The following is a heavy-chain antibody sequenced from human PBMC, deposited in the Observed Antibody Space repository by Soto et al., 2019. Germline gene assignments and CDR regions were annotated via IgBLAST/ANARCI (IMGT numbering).Heavy chain of an antibody. CDR3: ARHGYSSSWYPDH. Sequence: GESLKISCQVSGYRISSFWIGWVREKPGKGLEWMGIAQPGHSDTRYSPAFQGHVTISADESTNTAYLQWSSLRASDTAMYFCARHGYSSSWYPDHWGQGTLVTVSS. CDR1: GYRISSFW. D-gene: IGHD6-13*01. CDR2: AQPGHSDT. V-gene: IGHV5-51*01. J-gene: IGHJ4*02.